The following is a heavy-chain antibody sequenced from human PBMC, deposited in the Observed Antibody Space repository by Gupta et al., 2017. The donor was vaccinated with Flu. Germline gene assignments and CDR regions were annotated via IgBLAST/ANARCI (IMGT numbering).Heavy chain of an antibody. D-gene: IGHD2-8*01. J-gene: IGHJ4*02. CDR1: GYSFTKYD. V-gene: IGHV1-8*01. CDR2: MNPDRGNA. Sequence: VQLVQPGAEVRKPGASVKVSCKASGYSFTKYDIVWVRKVTGQGLEWMGWMNPDRGNAGYAQKFQGRVTMTRDTSTSTAYMELRALTRDDTGIYYCARDGVGAVTGKDFWGQGSPVTVSP. CDR3: ARDGVGAVTGKDF.